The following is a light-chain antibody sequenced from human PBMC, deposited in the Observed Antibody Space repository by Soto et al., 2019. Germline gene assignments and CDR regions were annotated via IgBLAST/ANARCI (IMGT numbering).Light chain of an antibody. CDR3: QQYNNWPPFT. V-gene: IGKV3-15*01. CDR2: GAS. J-gene: IGKJ1*01. Sequence: EIVMTQSPGTLSVSPGERATLSCRASQSISSNLAWYQQKPGQAPRLLIYGASTRATGIPARFSGSGSGTEFTLTISSLQSEDFAVYYCQQYNNWPPFTFGQGTRVEIK. CDR1: QSISSN.